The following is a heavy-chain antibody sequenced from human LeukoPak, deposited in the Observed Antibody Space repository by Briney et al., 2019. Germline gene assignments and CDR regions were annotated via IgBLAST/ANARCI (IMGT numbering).Heavy chain of an antibody. D-gene: IGHD6-6*01. CDR3: ARGRIAALLNWFDP. V-gene: IGHV7-4-1*02. J-gene: IGHJ5*02. Sequence: RASVKVSCKASGYTFTSYAMNWVRQAPGQGLEWMGWINTNTGNPTYAQGFTGRFVFSLDTSVSTAYLQISSLKAEDTAVYYCARGRIAALLNWFDPWGQGTLVTVSS. CDR2: INTNTGNP. CDR1: GYTFTSYA.